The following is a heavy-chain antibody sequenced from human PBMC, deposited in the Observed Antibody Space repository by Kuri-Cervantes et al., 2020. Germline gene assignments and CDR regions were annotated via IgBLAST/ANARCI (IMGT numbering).Heavy chain of an antibody. D-gene: IGHD6-13*01. CDR2: ILYDGSNK. Sequence: LSLTCAASGFTFSSYGVHWVRQAPGKGLEWVAFILYDGSNKYYADSVKGRFTISRDNSKNTLYLQMNSLRAEDTAVYYCARDHWQQLADWGQGTLVTVSS. V-gene: IGHV3-30*03. CDR1: GFTFSSYG. CDR3: ARDHWQQLAD. J-gene: IGHJ4*02.